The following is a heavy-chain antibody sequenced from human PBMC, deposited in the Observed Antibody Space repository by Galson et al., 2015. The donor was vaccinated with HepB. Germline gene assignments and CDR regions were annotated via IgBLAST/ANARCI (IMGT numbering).Heavy chain of an antibody. CDR2: IIPLVGTP. Sequence: SVKVSCKASGGTFRSHAISWVRQAPGQGLQWMGGIIPLVGTPNYAQKFQGRITITADESTNTAYMELSSLGSEDTAVYYCAAKNKKYVSKKATPADFLYYSMDVWGQGTTVTVSS. CDR3: AAKNKKYVSKKATPADFLYYSMDV. CDR1: GGTFRSHA. D-gene: IGHD3-10*02. V-gene: IGHV1-69*13. J-gene: IGHJ6*02.